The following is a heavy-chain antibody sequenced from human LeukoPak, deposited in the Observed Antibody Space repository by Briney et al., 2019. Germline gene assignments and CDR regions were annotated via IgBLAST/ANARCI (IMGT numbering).Heavy chain of an antibody. CDR3: AKSRARREGSSGSIDY. CDR2: ISGSGDST. Sequence: GGSLRLSCAASGFTFSNYAMGWVRQAPGRGLQWVSAISGSGDSTYCADSVKGRFTISRDNSKNTLYLQMNSLRADDTAVYYCAKSRARREGSSGSIDYWGQGTLVTVSS. J-gene: IGHJ4*02. V-gene: IGHV3-23*01. CDR1: GFTFSNYA. D-gene: IGHD3-22*01.